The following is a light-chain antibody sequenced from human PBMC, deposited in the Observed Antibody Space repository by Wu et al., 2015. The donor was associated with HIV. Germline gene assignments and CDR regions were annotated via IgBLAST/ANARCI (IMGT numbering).Light chain of an antibody. CDR2: GAS. Sequence: EIVMTQSPATLSVSLGERAALSCRASQSASGNLAWYQQKPGQSPRLLIYGASNRATGVPARFSGSGSGTEFTLTISSLQSEDFGVYYCQQYNSWPPPWTFGQGTKVEI. J-gene: IGKJ1*01. CDR1: QSASGN. V-gene: IGKV3-15*01. CDR3: QQYNSWPPPWT.